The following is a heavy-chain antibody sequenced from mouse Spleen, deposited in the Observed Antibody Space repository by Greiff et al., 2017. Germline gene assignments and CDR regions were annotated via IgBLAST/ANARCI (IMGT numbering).Heavy chain of an antibody. CDR1: GFTFSDYY. CDR2: ISNGGGST. J-gene: IGHJ1*01. CDR3: ERGEIYDYVLYWYFDV. Sequence: EVKLVESGGGLVQPGGSLKLSCATSGFTFSDYYMYWVRQTPEKRLEWVAYISNGGGSTYYPDTVKGRFTISRDNAKNTLYLQMSRLKSEDTAMYYCERGEIYDYVLYWYFDVWGAGTTVTVST. D-gene: IGHD2-4*01. V-gene: IGHV5-12*02.